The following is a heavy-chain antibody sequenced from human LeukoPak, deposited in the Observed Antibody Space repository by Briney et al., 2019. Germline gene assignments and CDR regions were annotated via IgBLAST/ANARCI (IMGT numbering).Heavy chain of an antibody. J-gene: IGHJ6*03. Sequence: SETLSLTCAVSGGSISSGGYSWSWIRQPPGKGLEWIGYIYYSGSTYYNPSLKSRVTISVDTSKNQFSLKLSSVTAADTAVYYCARDSPIRSMDVWGKGTTVTVPS. D-gene: IGHD3-16*01. V-gene: IGHV4-30-4*07. CDR1: GGSISSGGYS. CDR2: IYYSGST. CDR3: ARDSPIRSMDV.